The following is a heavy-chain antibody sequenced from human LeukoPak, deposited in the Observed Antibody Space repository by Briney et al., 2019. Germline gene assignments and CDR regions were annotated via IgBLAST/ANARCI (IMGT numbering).Heavy chain of an antibody. CDR1: GGTFSSYA. V-gene: IGHV1-69*01. Sequence: GSSVKVSCKASGGTFSSYAISWVRQAPGQGLEWMGGITPMFGTAKYAQKFQGRVTITADESTSTAYMELSSLRSEDTAVYYCARAIGTSQFYFYYGMDVWGQGTTVTVSS. J-gene: IGHJ6*02. CDR3: ARAIGTSQFYFYYGMDV. CDR2: ITPMFGTA. D-gene: IGHD2-2*01.